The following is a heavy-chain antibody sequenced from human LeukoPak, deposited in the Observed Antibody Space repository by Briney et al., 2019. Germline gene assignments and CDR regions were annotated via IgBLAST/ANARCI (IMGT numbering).Heavy chain of an antibody. CDR1: GGSISSTNYY. Sequence: PETLSLTCTVSGGSISSTNYYWAWIRQPPGKGLEWIGSISYSGSTYYNPSLKSRVTISVDTSKNQFSLRLSSVTAADTAVYYCARHSGYALYNWFDPWGQGTLVTVSS. J-gene: IGHJ5*02. CDR2: ISYSGST. CDR3: ARHSGYALYNWFDP. V-gene: IGHV4-39*01. D-gene: IGHD5-12*01.